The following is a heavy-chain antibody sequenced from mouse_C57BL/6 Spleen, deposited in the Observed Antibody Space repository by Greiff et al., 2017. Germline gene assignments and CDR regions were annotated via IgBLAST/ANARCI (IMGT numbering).Heavy chain of an antibody. CDR2: ISDGGSYT. D-gene: IGHD2-5*01. Sequence: EVQVVESGGGLVKPGGSLKLSCAASGFTFSSYAMSWVRQTPEKRLEWVATISDGGSYTYYPDNVKGRFTISRDNAKNNLYLQMSHLKSEDTAMYYCARSYYSNYWYFDGWGTGTTVTVSS. CDR1: GFTFSSYA. CDR3: ARSYYSNYWYFDG. V-gene: IGHV5-4*01. J-gene: IGHJ1*03.